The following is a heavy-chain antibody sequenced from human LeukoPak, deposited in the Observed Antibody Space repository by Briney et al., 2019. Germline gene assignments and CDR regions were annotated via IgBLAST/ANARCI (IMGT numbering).Heavy chain of an antibody. CDR1: GFIFSSYW. J-gene: IGHJ6*02. Sequence: GGSLRLSCAASGFIFSSYWMSWVRQATGKGLEWVANIKQDGSEKKYVDSVKGRFTISRDNAKNSLYLKMNSLRAEDTAVYYCARWGIAVAATYYGMDVWGQGTTVTVSS. V-gene: IGHV3-7*04. CDR3: ARWGIAVAATYYGMDV. CDR2: IKQDGSEK. D-gene: IGHD6-19*01.